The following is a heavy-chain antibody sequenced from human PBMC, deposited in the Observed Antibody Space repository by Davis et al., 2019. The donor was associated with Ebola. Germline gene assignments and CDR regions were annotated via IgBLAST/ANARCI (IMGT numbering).Heavy chain of an antibody. CDR1: GYTFNGYY. Sequence: ASVTVSCQASGYTFNGYYMHWVRQAPGQGLEWMGWINPNSGGTNDAQKFQGRVTMTRDTTISTAYMELSSLRSEDTAVYYCARGRGHYESSGGDFWGQGTLVTISS. CDR3: ARGRGHYESSGGDF. CDR2: INPNSGGT. J-gene: IGHJ4*02. V-gene: IGHV1-2*02. D-gene: IGHD3-22*01.